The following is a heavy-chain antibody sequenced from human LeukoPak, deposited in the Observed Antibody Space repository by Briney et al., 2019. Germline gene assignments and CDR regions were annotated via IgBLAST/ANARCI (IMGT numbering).Heavy chain of an antibody. V-gene: IGHV3-30*02. CDR2: IRHDGSNK. Sequence: PGGSLRLSCAASGFTFSSYGMHWVRQAPGKGLEWVAFIRHDGSNKYYADSVKGRFTISRDNSKNRLFLQMNSLRVEDTAVYFCAKTGSRDQGGLDYWGQGTLVTVSS. D-gene: IGHD3-10*01. CDR1: GFTFSSYG. CDR3: AKTGSRDQGGLDY. J-gene: IGHJ4*02.